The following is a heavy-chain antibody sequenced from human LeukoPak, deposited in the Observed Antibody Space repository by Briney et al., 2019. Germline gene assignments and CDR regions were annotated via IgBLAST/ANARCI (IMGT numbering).Heavy chain of an antibody. V-gene: IGHV3-30*18. CDR3: AKDNLVTMVTHAFDI. CDR1: GFTFSSYG. CDR2: ISYDGSNK. Sequence: GGSLRLPCAASGFTFSSYGMHWVRQAPGKGLEWVAVISYDGSNKYYADSVKGRFTISRGNSKNTLYLQMNSLRAEDTAVYYCAKDNLVTMVTHAFDIWGQGTMVTVSS. D-gene: IGHD3-10*01. J-gene: IGHJ3*02.